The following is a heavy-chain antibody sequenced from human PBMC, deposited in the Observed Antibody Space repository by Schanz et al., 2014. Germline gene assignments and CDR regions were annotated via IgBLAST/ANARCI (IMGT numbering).Heavy chain of an antibody. Sequence: QVQLVQSGSELKKPGASVKVSCKASRYPFTAYYIHWVRQAPGQGLEWMGRIYLSDGSTRYAQKFQGRVTVTRDTSTTTVYMDLSSLISEDTAVYYCAFDRDDAYDIWGQGTTVTVSS. J-gene: IGHJ3*02. D-gene: IGHD3-9*01. CDR1: RYPFTAYY. CDR3: AFDRDDAYDI. V-gene: IGHV1-46*01. CDR2: IYLSDGST.